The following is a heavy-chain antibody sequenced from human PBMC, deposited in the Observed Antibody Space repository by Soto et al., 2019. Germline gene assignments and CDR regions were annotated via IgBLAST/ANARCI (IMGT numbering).Heavy chain of an antibody. CDR2: IYYSGST. Sequence: SETLSLTCTVSGCSISSSSYYWGWIRQPPGKGLEWIGSIYYSGSTYYNPSLKSRVTISVDTSKDQFSLKLSSVTAADTAVYYCASTDDYGDLAFDYWGQGTLVTVSS. CDR1: GCSISSSSYY. J-gene: IGHJ4*02. D-gene: IGHD4-17*01. CDR3: ASTDDYGDLAFDY. V-gene: IGHV4-39*01.